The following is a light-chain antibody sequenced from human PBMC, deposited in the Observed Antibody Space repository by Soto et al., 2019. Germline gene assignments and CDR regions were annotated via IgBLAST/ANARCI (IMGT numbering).Light chain of an antibody. J-gene: IGKJ1*01. V-gene: IGKV1-5*03. CDR3: QHWS. CDR1: QTINRW. CDR2: KAS. Sequence: DIQMTQSPSTLSASVGDRVTITCRASQTINRWLAWYQQKPGEVPKLLIYKASVLESGVPSRFSGSGSGTEFTLTISRLQPEDVATYHCQHWSFGQGTKVDIK.